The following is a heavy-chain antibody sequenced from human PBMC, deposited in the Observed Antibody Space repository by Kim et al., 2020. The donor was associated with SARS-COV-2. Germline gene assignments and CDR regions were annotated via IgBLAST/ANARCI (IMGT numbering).Heavy chain of an antibody. Sequence: GESLKISCKGSGYSFTSYWISWVRQMPGKGLEWMGRIDPSDSYTNYSPSFQGHVTISADKSISTAYLQWSSLKASDTAMYYCARHFSGGDCYSGVCLNWFDPWGQGTLVTVSS. CDR1: GYSFTSYW. J-gene: IGHJ5*02. D-gene: IGHD2-21*02. CDR3: ARHFSGGDCYSGVCLNWFDP. V-gene: IGHV5-10-1*01. CDR2: IDPSDSYT.